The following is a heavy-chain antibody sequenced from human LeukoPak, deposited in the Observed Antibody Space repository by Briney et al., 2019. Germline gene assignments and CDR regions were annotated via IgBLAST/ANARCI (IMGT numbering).Heavy chain of an antibody. CDR2: IYYSGRT. J-gene: IGHJ3*02. Sequence: KPSETLSLTCAVSGYSISSSNWWGWIRQPPGKGLEWIGYIYYSGRTYYNPSLKSRLTISVDTSKNQFSLKLSSVTAADTAVYYCARHPGITAAGTGFDIWGQGTMVTVSS. V-gene: IGHV4-28*01. CDR1: GYSISSSNW. CDR3: ARHPGITAAGTGFDI. D-gene: IGHD6-13*01.